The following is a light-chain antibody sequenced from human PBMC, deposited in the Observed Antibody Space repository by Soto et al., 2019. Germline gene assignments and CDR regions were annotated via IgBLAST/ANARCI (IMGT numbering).Light chain of an antibody. Sequence: QSVLTQPASVSGSPGQSITISCTGTSSDVGGYNYVSWYQQHPGKAPKLMIYDVSNRPSGVSNRFSGSKSGNTASLTISGLQAVDEADYYCSSYTSSSNWVFGGGTKLTVL. CDR1: SSDVGGYNY. J-gene: IGLJ3*02. CDR2: DVS. CDR3: SSYTSSSNWV. V-gene: IGLV2-14*01.